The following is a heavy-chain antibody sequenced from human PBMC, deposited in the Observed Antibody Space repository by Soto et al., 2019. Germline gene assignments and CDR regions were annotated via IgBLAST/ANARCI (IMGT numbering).Heavy chain of an antibody. J-gene: IGHJ4*02. CDR2: ISAHNGNT. D-gene: IGHD1-1*01. CDR3: ARGRYGDY. V-gene: IGHV1-18*01. Sequence: QVHLVQSGAEVKKPGASVKVSCKGSGYDFTTYGITWVRQAPGQGLEWMAWISAHNGNTNYAQKLQGRVTVTIDTSTSTAYMELRSLRSDDTAVYYCARGRYGDYWGQGALVTVSS. CDR1: GYDFTTYG.